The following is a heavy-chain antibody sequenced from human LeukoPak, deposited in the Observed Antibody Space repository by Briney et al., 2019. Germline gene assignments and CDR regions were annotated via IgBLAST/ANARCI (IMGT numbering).Heavy chain of an antibody. J-gene: IGHJ4*02. D-gene: IGHD3-22*01. CDR1: GGSISSGGYY. V-gene: IGHV4-30-2*01. CDR3: ARVPRTPYYYDSSGYGLGDYFDY. CDR2: IYHSGST. Sequence: PSETLSLTCTVSGGSISSGGYYWSWIRQPPGKGLEWIGYIYHSGSTYYNPSLKSRVTISVDRSKNQFSLKLSSVTAADTAVYYCARVPRTPYYYDSSGYGLGDYFDYWGQGTLVTVSS.